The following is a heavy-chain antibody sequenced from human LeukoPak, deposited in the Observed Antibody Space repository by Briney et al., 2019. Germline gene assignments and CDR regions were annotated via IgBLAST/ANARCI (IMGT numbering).Heavy chain of an antibody. Sequence: GGSLRLSCAASGFTFSSYAMSWVRQAPGKGLEWVSDISGSGGSTYYADSVKGRFTIPRDNSKNTLYLQMNSLRAEDTAVYYCAKGGFLEWLYEAFDIWGQGTMVTVSS. V-gene: IGHV3-23*01. CDR1: GFTFSSYA. CDR2: ISGSGGST. CDR3: AKGGFLEWLYEAFDI. J-gene: IGHJ3*02. D-gene: IGHD3-3*01.